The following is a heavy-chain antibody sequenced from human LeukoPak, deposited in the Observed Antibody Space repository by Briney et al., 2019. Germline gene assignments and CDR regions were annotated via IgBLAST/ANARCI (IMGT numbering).Heavy chain of an antibody. CDR3: ARDLPDTAMRSLDY. V-gene: IGHV3-21*01. CDR2: ISSSSSYI. CDR1: GFIFKTYT. J-gene: IGHJ4*02. D-gene: IGHD5-18*01. Sequence: SGGSLRLSCAASGFIFKTYTMHWVRQAPGMGLEWVSSISSSSSYIFYADSVKGRFTISRDNAKNSLYLQLSSLRAEDTAVYYCARDLPDTAMRSLDYWGQGTLVTVSS.